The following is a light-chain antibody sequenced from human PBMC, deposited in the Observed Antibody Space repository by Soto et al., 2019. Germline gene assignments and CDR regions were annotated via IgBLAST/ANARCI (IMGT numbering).Light chain of an antibody. Sequence: EMVLTQSPATLSLSPGESATLSCRASQNVGLNFAWYQQKSGQPPRLLIHTASSRATGIPARFSGSGSRTDFTLTISSLEPEDIAVYYCQQYFTWPLTWTFGPGTKVQIK. CDR3: QQYFTWPLTWT. V-gene: IGKV3-11*01. CDR1: QNVGLN. CDR2: TAS. J-gene: IGKJ1*01.